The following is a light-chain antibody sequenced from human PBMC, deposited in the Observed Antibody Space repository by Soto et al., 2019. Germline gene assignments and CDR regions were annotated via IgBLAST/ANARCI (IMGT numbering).Light chain of an antibody. CDR3: QQCSNWHEIT. J-gene: IGKJ3*01. V-gene: IGKV3-11*01. CDR1: QSVSNN. CDR2: DAS. Sequence: EIVLTQYPVTLSLSPGYRATLSYRASQSVSNNLAWYRQKPGQAPRLLIYDASNRATGIPARFSGSGSGTDFTLTISSLEPEDFAVYYCQQCSNWHEITFGPGTKVYIK.